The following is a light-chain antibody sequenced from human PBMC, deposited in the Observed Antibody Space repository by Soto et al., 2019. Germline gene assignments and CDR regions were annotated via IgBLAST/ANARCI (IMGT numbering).Light chain of an antibody. J-gene: IGLJ3*02. CDR2: EVS. CDR1: SSDVGGYNY. CDR3: TSYTSSSTWV. V-gene: IGLV2-14*01. Sequence: QSALTQPASVSGSPGQSITISCTGTSSDVGGYNYVSWYQQHPGKAPKLMIYEVSNRPSGVSNRFSGSKSGNTASLAISGLLAEDEADYYCTSYTSSSTWVFGGGTTLTVL.